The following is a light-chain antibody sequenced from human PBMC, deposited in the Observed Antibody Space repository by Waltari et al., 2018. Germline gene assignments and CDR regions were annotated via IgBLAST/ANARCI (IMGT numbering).Light chain of an antibody. V-gene: IGKV3-11*01. J-gene: IGKJ2*01. CDR1: QSVSSY. CDR3: QQRTNWAQNT. CDR2: VAS. Sequence: EIVLTQSPATLSLSPGERATLSCRVSQSVSSYLAWYEQKPGQTTTHLIYVASNRATGVPARFSSSESRTYITLTISSLEPEDFAVSFCQQRTNWAQNTFGQGTKLEIK.